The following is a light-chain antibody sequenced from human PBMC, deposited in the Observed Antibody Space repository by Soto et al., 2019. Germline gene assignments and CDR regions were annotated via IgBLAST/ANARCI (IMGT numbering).Light chain of an antibody. V-gene: IGLV2-11*01. CDR2: DVS. Sequence: QSALTQPRSVSGSPGQSVTISCTGTSSDFGGYNYVSWYQHHPGKAPKLMIYDVSERPSGVPDRFSGSKSGNTASLPISGLKAEDEADYYCCSYAGTFYVFGTGTKLTV. CDR1: SSDFGGYNY. J-gene: IGLJ1*01. CDR3: CSYAGTFYV.